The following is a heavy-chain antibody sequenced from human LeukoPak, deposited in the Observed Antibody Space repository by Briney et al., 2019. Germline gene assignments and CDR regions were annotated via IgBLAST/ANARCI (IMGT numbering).Heavy chain of an antibody. V-gene: IGHV3-48*03. CDR3: ARDLAQQLISFDI. J-gene: IGHJ3*02. CDR2: ISSSGSTI. Sequence: LPGGSLRLSCAASGFTFSSYEMNWVRQAPGKGLEWVSYISSSGSTIYYADSVKGRFTISRDNAKNSLYLQMNSLRAEDTAVYYCARDLAQQLISFDIWGQGTMVTVSS. CDR1: GFTFSSYE. D-gene: IGHD6-13*01.